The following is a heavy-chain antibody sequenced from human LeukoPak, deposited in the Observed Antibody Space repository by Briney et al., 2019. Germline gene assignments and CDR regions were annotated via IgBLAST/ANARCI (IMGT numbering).Heavy chain of an antibody. CDR2: ISSSTTYI. V-gene: IGHV3-21*01. J-gene: IGHJ4*02. D-gene: IGHD1-26*01. CDR1: GFTFSTYS. CDR3: ARGRILGREVPPYYFDY. Sequence: GGSLRLSCAASGFTFSTYSMNWVRQAPGKGLEWGSSISSSTTYIYYADSVKGRFTISRDNAKNSLFLQMNSLSAEDTAVYYCARGRILGREVPPYYFDYWGQGTLVTVSS.